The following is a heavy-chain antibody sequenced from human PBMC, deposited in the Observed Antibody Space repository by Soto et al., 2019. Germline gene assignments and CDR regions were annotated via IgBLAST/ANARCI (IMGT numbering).Heavy chain of an antibody. D-gene: IGHD1-26*01. CDR2: IYYSGST. CDR1: GGSISSSSYY. J-gene: IGHJ6*02. Sequence: ETLSLTCTVSGGSISSSSYYWGWIRQPPGKGLEWIGTIYYSGSTYYNPSLKSRVTISVDTSKNQFSLKLSSVTAADTAVYYCATSPLQGSPYGMDVWGQGTTVTVS. V-gene: IGHV4-39*01. CDR3: ATSPLQGSPYGMDV.